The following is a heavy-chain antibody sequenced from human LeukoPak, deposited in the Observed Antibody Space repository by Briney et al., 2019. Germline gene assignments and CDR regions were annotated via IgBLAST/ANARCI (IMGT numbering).Heavy chain of an antibody. CDR2: IIPILGIA. CDR3: ARDRGVSDYGMDV. CDR1: GYTFTSYG. V-gene: IGHV1-69*04. Sequence: GASVKVSCKASGYTFTSYGISWVRQAPGQGLEWMGRIIPILGIANYAQKFQGRVTITADKSTSTAYMELSSLRSEDTAVYYCARDRGVSDYGMDVWGQGTTVTVSS. J-gene: IGHJ6*02.